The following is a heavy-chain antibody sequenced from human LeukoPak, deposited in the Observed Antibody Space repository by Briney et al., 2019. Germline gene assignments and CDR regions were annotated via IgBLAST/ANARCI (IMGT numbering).Heavy chain of an antibody. J-gene: IGHJ6*03. D-gene: IGHD2-2*02. V-gene: IGHV1-69*04. CDR1: GGTFSSYA. CDR3: ASCIVVVPAAISPDYYYYYMDV. CDR2: IIPILGIA. Sequence: SVKVSCKASGGTFSSYAISWVRQAPGQGLEWMGRIIPILGIANYAQKFQGRVTITADKSTSTAYMELSSLRSEDTAVYYCASCIVVVPAAISPDYYYYYMDVWGKGTTVTVSS.